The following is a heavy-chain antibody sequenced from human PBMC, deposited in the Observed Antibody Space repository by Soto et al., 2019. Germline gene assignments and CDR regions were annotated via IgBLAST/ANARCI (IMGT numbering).Heavy chain of an antibody. CDR3: ARRDIVVVPAARGGFDY. CDR2: IYPGDSDT. V-gene: IGHV5-51*03. CDR1: GYSFTSYW. J-gene: IGHJ4*02. D-gene: IGHD2-2*01. Sequence: EVQLVQSGAEVKKPGESLKISCKGSGYSFTSYWIGWVRQMPGKGLEWMGIIYPGDSDTIYSPSFKGQVTISADKSISTAYLQWSSLKASDTAMYYCARRDIVVVPAARGGFDYWGQGTLVTVSS.